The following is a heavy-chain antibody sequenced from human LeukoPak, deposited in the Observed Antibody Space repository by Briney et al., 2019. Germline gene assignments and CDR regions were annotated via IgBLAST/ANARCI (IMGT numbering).Heavy chain of an antibody. CDR2: IYHSGSA. CDR1: GGSISSSNW. Sequence: SGTLSLTCAVSGGSISSSNWWSWVRQPPGKGLEWIGEIYHSGSANYIPSLKSRVTISVDKSKNQFSLKLSSVTAADTAVYYCAREDYDFWSGSINYFDYWGQGTLVTVSS. J-gene: IGHJ4*02. D-gene: IGHD3-3*01. V-gene: IGHV4-4*02. CDR3: AREDYDFWSGSINYFDY.